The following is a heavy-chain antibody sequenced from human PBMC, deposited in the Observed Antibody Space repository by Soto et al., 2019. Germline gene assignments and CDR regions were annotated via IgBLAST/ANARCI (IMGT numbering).Heavy chain of an antibody. V-gene: IGHV3-7*03. J-gene: IGHJ4*02. CDR2: IKEDGSEK. CDR1: GFTISTSW. Sequence: GGSLRLSCSASGFTISTSWMHWVRQAPGKGLEWVANIKEDGSEKYYLDSVKGRFTISRDNAKNSLYLQMNSLRDEDTATYYCARAIGASDALWGQGTLVTVSS. CDR3: ARAIGASDAL. D-gene: IGHD2-8*01.